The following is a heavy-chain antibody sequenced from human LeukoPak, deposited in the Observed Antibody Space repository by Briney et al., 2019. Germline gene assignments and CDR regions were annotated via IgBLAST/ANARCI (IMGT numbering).Heavy chain of an antibody. CDR3: ARVCGGDCYSFGYYFDY. Sequence: GGSLRLSCAASGFTFSSYAMSWVRQAPGKGLEWVSAISGSGGSTYYADSVKGRFTISRDNSKNTLYLQMNSLRAEDTAVYYCARVCGGDCYSFGYYFDYWGQGTLVTVSS. CDR2: ISGSGGST. D-gene: IGHD2-21*02. CDR1: GFTFSSYA. V-gene: IGHV3-23*01. J-gene: IGHJ4*02.